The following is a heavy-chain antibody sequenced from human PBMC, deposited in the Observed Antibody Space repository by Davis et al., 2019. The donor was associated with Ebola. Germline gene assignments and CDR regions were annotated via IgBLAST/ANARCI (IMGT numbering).Heavy chain of an antibody. Sequence: PGGSLRLSCAASGFTFSSYAMHWVRQAPGKGLEWVAVISYDGSNKYYADSVKGRFTISRDNSKNTLYLQMNSLRAEDTAVYYCASLTFGEWGQGTLVTVSS. D-gene: IGHD3-10*01. CDR3: ASLTFGE. CDR1: GFTFSSYA. CDR2: ISYDGSNK. J-gene: IGHJ4*02. V-gene: IGHV3-30*04.